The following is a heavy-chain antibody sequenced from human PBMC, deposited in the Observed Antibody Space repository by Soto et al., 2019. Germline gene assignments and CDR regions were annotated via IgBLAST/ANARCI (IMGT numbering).Heavy chain of an antibody. J-gene: IGHJ3*02. V-gene: IGHV4-59*01. CDR3: ARILMTTVTTSAFDI. CDR1: GGSLSSYY. Sequence: SETLSLTCTVSGGSLSSYYWSWIRQPPGKGLEWIGYIYYSGSTNYNPSLKSRVTISVDTSKNQFSLKLSSVTAADTAVYYCARILMTTVTTSAFDIWGQGTMVTVSS. CDR2: IYYSGST. D-gene: IGHD4-17*01.